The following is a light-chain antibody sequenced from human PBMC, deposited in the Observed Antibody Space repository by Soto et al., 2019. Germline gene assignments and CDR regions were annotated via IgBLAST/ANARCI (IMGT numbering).Light chain of an antibody. CDR2: WAS. J-gene: IGKJ4*01. CDR3: QQYYSSPRLT. CDR1: QSVLHSSNNRNY. V-gene: IGKV4-1*01. Sequence: DIVMTQSPDSLPVSLGERATINCKSSQSVLHSSNNRNYLAWYQHKPGQPPKLLIYWASTRESGVPDRFSGSGSGTDFTLTISSLQAEDVAVYYCQQYYSSPRLTFGGGTKVEIK.